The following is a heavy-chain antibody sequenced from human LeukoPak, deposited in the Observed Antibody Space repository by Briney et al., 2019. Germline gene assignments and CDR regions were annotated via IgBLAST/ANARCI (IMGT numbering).Heavy chain of an antibody. Sequence: ASVKVSCKASGYTFTSYDINWVRQATGQGLELMGWMNPNTGNTGSAQRFQGRVTMTRDTSISTAYMELSSLRSEDTAVYYCARGPLVRLPSSFDPWGQGTLVTVSS. D-gene: IGHD3-16*02. CDR2: MNPNTGNT. V-gene: IGHV1-8*01. J-gene: IGHJ5*02. CDR3: ARGPLVRLPSSFDP. CDR1: GYTFTSYD.